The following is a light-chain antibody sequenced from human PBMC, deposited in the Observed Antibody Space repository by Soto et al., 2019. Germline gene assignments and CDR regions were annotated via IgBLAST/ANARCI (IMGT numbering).Light chain of an antibody. CDR3: QQYNSYLRT. CDR2: KAS. Sequence: DIQMTQSPSTLSAAVGDRVTITCRASHSISSWVAWYQQKPGKAPKLLIYKASSLESGVPSRCSGSGSGTEFTRTISSLQPDDVATYYCQQYNSYLRTFGQGTKLEIK. V-gene: IGKV1-5*03. CDR1: HSISSW. J-gene: IGKJ2*01.